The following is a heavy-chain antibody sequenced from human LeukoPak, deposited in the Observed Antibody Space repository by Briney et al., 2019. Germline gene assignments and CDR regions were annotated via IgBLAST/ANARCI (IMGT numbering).Heavy chain of an antibody. D-gene: IGHD6-13*01. V-gene: IGHV3-21*01. CDR1: GITFSSYA. CDR3: ARVSSSSWFVDY. Sequence: PGGSLRLSCAASGITFSSYAMSWVRQAPGKGLEWVSSISSGSSYIYYADSVKGRFTISRDNAKNSLYLQMNSLRAEDTAVYYCARVSSSSWFVDYWGQGTLVTVSS. J-gene: IGHJ4*02. CDR2: ISSGSSYI.